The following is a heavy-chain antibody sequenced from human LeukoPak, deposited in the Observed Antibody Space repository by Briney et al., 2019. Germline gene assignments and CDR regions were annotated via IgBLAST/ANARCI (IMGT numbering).Heavy chain of an antibody. V-gene: IGHV1-18*01. CDR2: ISAYNGNT. D-gene: IGHD1-26*01. Sequence: GASVKASCKASGYTFTSYGISWVRQAPGQGLEWMGWISAYNGNTNYAQKLQGRVTMTTDTSTSTAYTELRSLRSDDTAVYYCARRIVGATTTFSPIPRSDWFDPWGQGTLVTVSS. CDR1: GYTFTSYG. CDR3: ARRIVGATTTFSPIPRSDWFDP. J-gene: IGHJ5*02.